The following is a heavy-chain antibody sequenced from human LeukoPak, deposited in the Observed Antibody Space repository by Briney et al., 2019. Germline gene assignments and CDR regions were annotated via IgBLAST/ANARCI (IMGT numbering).Heavy chain of an antibody. CDR3: ARDGDAGAFDI. Sequence: GASVKVSCKASGYTFSGYYMHWVRQAPGQGLEWMWWINPNSGGTNYAQKFQGRVTMTRDTSISTAYMGLSRLRSDDTAVYYCARDGDAGAFDIWGQGTMVTVSS. V-gene: IGHV1-2*02. CDR1: GYTFSGYY. D-gene: IGHD7-27*01. CDR2: INPNSGGT. J-gene: IGHJ3*02.